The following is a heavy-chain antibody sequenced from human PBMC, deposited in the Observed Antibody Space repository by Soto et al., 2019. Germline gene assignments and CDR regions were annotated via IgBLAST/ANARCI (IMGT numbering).Heavy chain of an antibody. CDR3: ARYCSGGSCYYYYGMDV. D-gene: IGHD2-15*01. CDR1: GYTFTSYG. V-gene: IGHV1-18*01. J-gene: IGHJ6*02. Sequence: ASVKVSCKASGYTFTSYGISWVRQAPGQGLEWMGWISAYNGNTNYAQKLQGRVTMTTDTSTSTAYMELRSLRSDDTAVYYCARYCSGGSCYYYYGMDVWGQGTTVTV. CDR2: ISAYNGNT.